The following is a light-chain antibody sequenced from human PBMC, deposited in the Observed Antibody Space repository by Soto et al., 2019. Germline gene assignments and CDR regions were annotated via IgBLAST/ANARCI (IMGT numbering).Light chain of an antibody. V-gene: IGLV2-8*01. CDR2: EVS. CDR1: SSDVGGYNY. CDR3: SSYAGSNNVV. J-gene: IGLJ1*01. Sequence: QSALTQPPSASGSPGQSVTISCTGTSSDVGGYNYVSWYQQHPGKAPKLMIYEVSKRPSGVPDRFSGSKSGNTASLTVSGLQAEDEADYYCSSYAGSNNVVFGPGTKVTVL.